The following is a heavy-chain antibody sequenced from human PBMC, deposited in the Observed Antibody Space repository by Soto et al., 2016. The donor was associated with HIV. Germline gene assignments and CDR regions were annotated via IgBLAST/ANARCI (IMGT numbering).Heavy chain of an antibody. D-gene: IGHD3-10*01. CDR2: INHGGIT. CDR1: GGSFSAYY. CDR3: ARSPNYYGSGTYGPFYYGMDV. Sequence: QVQLQQWGAGLLKPSETLSLTCAVYGGSFSAYYWNWIRQPPGKGLEWIGEINHGGITNYNPSLKSRVTISVDTSKNQFSLKLSSVTAADTAIYYCARSPNYYGSGTYGPFYYGMDVWGQGTTVTVSS. J-gene: IGHJ6*02. V-gene: IGHV4-34*01.